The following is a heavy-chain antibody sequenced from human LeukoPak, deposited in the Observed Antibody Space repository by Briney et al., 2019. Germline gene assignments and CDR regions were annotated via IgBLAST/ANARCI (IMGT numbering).Heavy chain of an antibody. J-gene: IGHJ1*01. CDR3: ARGGSGTPPGFHH. Sequence: SETLSLTCSVSGYSISSGYYWGWIRQPPGKGLEWIGRIYHSGSTYYNPSLKSRVTISVDTSKNQFSLQLNSVTPEDTGVYYCARGGSGTPPGFHHWGQGTLVTVSS. D-gene: IGHD3-10*01. CDR1: GYSISSGYY. V-gene: IGHV4-38-2*02. CDR2: IYHSGST.